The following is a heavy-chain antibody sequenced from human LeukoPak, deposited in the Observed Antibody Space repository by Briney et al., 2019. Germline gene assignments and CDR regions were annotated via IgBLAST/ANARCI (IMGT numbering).Heavy chain of an antibody. D-gene: IGHD3-10*01. CDR2: MKEDGSEK. CDR3: ARGPNYGSRSDYFDY. Sequence: GGSLRPSCAAAGFTLSDYWMNWVRQARGKGLEWVANMKEDGSEKYCVDCVKGRFTISRDNAKNSLYLQMNSLRVEDTAVYYCARGPNYGSRSDYFDYWGQGTLVTVSS. CDR1: GFTLSDYW. V-gene: IGHV3-7*03. J-gene: IGHJ4*02.